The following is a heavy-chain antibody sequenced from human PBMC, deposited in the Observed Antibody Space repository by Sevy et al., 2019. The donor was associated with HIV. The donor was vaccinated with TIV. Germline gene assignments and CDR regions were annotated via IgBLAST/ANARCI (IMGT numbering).Heavy chain of an antibody. V-gene: IGHV3-48*03. CDR3: ARVGNGAYFDY. CDR2: ISSSDSTI. Sequence: GGSLRLSCAASGFTFSSYEMNWVRQAPGKGLEWVSYISSSDSTIYYADSVKGRFTISRENAKNSLYLQMNSLRAEDTAVYYCARVGNGAYFDYWGQGTLVNVSS. CDR1: GFTFSSYE. D-gene: IGHD4-17*01. J-gene: IGHJ4*02.